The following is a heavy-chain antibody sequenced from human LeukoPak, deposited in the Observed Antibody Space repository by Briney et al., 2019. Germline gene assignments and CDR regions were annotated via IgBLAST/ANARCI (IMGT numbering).Heavy chain of an antibody. D-gene: IGHD3-10*01. Sequence: ASVKVSCKASGYTFTSYYMHWVRQAPGQGLEWMGIINPSGGSTSYAQKFQGRVTMTRDTSITTASMELSRVRSDDTAVYYCARGLYYGSGSPPFDYWGQGTLVTVSS. J-gene: IGHJ4*02. V-gene: IGHV1-46*01. CDR3: ARGLYYGSGSPPFDY. CDR2: INPSGGST. CDR1: GYTFTSYY.